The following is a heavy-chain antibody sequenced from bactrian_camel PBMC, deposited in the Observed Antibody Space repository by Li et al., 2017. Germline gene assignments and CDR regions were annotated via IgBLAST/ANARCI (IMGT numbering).Heavy chain of an antibody. CDR1: GFTHTSMC. D-gene: IGHD3*01. J-gene: IGHJ6*01. CDR2: INDDDTIA. CDR3: AAAPSLTSVGFGY. Sequence: QLVESGGGSVQSGGSLTLSCAISGFTHTSMCVGWFRQTPGKDREGVAGINDDDTIAYADSLKGRLTISREYAKTTVYLQMNSLKSEDTALFYCAAAPSLTSVGFGYWGQGTQVTVS. V-gene: IGHV3S1*01.